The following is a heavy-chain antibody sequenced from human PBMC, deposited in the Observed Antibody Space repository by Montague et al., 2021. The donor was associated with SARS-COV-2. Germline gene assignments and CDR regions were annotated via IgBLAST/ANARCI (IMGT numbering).Heavy chain of an antibody. CDR2: IYYTGGT. Sequence: SETLSLTCTVSGGSISSYNWTWIRQPPGKKVVWRGDIYYTGGTNYNHSLESRVTRSPDTSKNQFSLKLSSLTTADTAVYYCARGHYYGRKDYYYGVDVWGQGTTVTVSS. D-gene: IGHD3-10*01. CDR3: ARGHYYGRKDYYYGVDV. J-gene: IGHJ6*02. V-gene: IGHV4-59*13. CDR1: GGSISSYN.